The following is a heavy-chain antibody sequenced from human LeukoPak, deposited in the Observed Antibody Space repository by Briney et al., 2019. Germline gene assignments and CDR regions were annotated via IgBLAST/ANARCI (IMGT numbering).Heavy chain of an antibody. D-gene: IGHD6-13*01. CDR1: GGSISSYY. CDR3: ARGSKAAPGTFDY. V-gene: IGHV4-59*01. Sequence: SETLSLTCTVAGGSISSYYWSWIRQPPGKGLEWIGYIYYTGSTDYNPSLKSRVAISVDTSKNQFSLKLSSVTAADTAVYYCARGSKAAPGTFDYWGQGTLVTVSS. CDR2: IYYTGST. J-gene: IGHJ4*02.